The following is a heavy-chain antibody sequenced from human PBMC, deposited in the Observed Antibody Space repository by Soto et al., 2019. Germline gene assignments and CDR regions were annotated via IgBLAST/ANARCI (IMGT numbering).Heavy chain of an antibody. J-gene: IGHJ4*02. V-gene: IGHV4-39*01. D-gene: IGHD6-19*01. CDR3: ARRTVNIRTFYSGLKTHCFDY. CDR2: IYYSGST. CDR1: GDSMSSSDYY. Sequence: SETLSLTCAFSGDSMSSSDYYWGWIRQPPGKGLEWIGSIYYSGSTYYNPSLQSRVAISVDTSKNQFSLKLKSVTAADTAIYYCARRTVNIRTFYSGLKTHCFDYWGQGAPVTVS.